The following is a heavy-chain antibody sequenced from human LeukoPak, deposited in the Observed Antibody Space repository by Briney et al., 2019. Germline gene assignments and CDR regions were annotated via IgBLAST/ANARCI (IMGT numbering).Heavy chain of an antibody. CDR1: GYTFTSYG. CDR2: ISAYNGIT. D-gene: IGHD6-13*01. V-gene: IGHV1-18*04. CDR3: ARGPSSWPPYYFDY. Sequence: ASVKVSCKASGYTFTSYGISWVRQAPGQGLEWMGWISAYNGITNYAQKLQGRVTMTTDTSTSTAYMELRSLRSDDTAVYYCARGPSSWPPYYFDYWGQGTLVTVSS. J-gene: IGHJ4*02.